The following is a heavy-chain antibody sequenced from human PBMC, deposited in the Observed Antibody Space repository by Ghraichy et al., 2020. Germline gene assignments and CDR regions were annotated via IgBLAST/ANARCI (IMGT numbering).Heavy chain of an antibody. Sequence: ASVKVSCKASGYTFTSYYMHWVRQAPGQGLEWMGIINPSGGSTSYAQKFQGRVTMTRDTSTSTVYMELSSLRSEDTAVYYCARGGGIVVVPAAPAEGDYWGQGTLVTVSS. D-gene: IGHD2-2*01. CDR3: ARGGGIVVVPAAPAEGDY. CDR1: GYTFTSYY. CDR2: INPSGGST. J-gene: IGHJ4*02. V-gene: IGHV1-46*01.